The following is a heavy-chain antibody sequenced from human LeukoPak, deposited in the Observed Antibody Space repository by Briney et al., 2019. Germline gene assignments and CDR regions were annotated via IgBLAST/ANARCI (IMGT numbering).Heavy chain of an antibody. D-gene: IGHD3-22*01. J-gene: IGHJ4*02. Sequence: PSETLSLTCTVSGGSISSGGYYWSWIRQPPGKGLEWIGYFYHSGSTYYNPSLKSRVTISVDRSKNQFSLKLSSVTAADTAVYYCARYVLINFVDYWGQGTLVTVSS. V-gene: IGHV4-30-2*01. CDR1: GGSISSGGYY. CDR2: FYHSGST. CDR3: ARYVLINFVDY.